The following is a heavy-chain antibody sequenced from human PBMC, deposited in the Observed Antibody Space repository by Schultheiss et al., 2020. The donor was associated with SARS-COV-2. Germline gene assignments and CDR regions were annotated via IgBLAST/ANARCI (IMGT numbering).Heavy chain of an antibody. D-gene: IGHD3-22*01. J-gene: IGHJ4*02. Sequence: GESLKISCAASGFTFSSYWMNWVRQAPGKGLEWVSYISSSGSTIYYADSVKGRFTISRDNSKNTLYLQMNSLRAEDTAVYYCAKDNHKTGDYYDSSGYYANWGQGTLVTVSS. V-gene: IGHV3-48*01. CDR3: AKDNHKTGDYYDSSGYYAN. CDR2: ISSSGSTI. CDR1: GFTFSSYW.